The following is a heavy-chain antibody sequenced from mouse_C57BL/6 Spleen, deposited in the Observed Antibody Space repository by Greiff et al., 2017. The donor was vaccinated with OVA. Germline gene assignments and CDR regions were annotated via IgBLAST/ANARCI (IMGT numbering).Heavy chain of an antibody. CDR1: GFSLTSYA. CDR3: ARNWDPLYWYFDV. Sequence: QVQLQQSGPGLVAPSQSLSITCTVSGFSLTSYAISWFRQPPGKGLEWLGVIWTGGGTNYNSALKSRLSISKDNSKSQVFLKMNSLQTDDTARYYCARNWDPLYWYFDVWGTGTTVTVSS. V-gene: IGHV2-9-1*01. CDR2: IWTGGGT. J-gene: IGHJ1*03. D-gene: IGHD4-1*01.